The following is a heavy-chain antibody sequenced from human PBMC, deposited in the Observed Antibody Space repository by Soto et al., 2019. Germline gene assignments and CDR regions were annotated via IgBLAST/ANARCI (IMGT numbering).Heavy chain of an antibody. J-gene: IGHJ6*02. CDR2: IKSKTDGGTT. CDR1: GFTFSNAW. V-gene: IGHV3-15*07. CDR3: TTDTEYYYYYGMDV. Sequence: EVQLVESGGGLVKPGGSLRLSCAASGFTFSNAWMNWVRQAPGKGLEWVGRIKSKTDGGTTDYAAPVKGRFTISRDDSKNTLYLQMNGLKAEETAVYYCTTDTEYYYYYGMDVWGQGTTVTVSS.